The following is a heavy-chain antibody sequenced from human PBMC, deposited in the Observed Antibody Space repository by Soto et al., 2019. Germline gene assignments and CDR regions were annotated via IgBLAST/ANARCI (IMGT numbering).Heavy chain of an antibody. CDR3: ARGAYYDYIWGTPRYYYYYMDV. CDR2: IYSGGST. Sequence: GGSLRLSCAASGFTVSSNYMSWVRQAPGKGLEWVSVIYSGGSTYYADSVKGRFTISRHNSKNTLYLQMNSLRAEDTAVYYCARGAYYDYIWGTPRYYYYYMDVWGKGTTVTVSS. J-gene: IGHJ6*03. V-gene: IGHV3-53*04. CDR1: GFTVSSNY. D-gene: IGHD3-16*01.